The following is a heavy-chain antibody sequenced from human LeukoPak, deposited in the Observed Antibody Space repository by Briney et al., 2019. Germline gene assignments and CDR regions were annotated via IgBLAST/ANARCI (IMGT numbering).Heavy chain of an antibody. CDR1: GGSISSYY. CDR3: ARGPPPDFDY. CDR2: IYHSGST. Sequence: PSETLSLTCTVSGGSISSYYWSWIRQPPGKGLEWIGYIYHSGSTNYNPSLKSRVTLSVDTSKNQFSLKLNSVTAADTAVYYCARGPPPDFDYWGRGTLVTVSS. V-gene: IGHV4-59*12. J-gene: IGHJ4*02.